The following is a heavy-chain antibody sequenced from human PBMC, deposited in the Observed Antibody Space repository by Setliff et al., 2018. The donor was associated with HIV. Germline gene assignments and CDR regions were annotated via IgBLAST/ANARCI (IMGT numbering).Heavy chain of an antibody. CDR1: GFTFSSYA. CDR3: ARDRSITMVRGPPETNWFDP. V-gene: IGHV3-23*01. Sequence: GGSLRLSCAASGFTFSSYAMSWVRQAPGKGLEWVSAISGSGGSTYYADSVKGRFTISRDNSKNTLYLQMTSLRAEDTAVYYCARDRSITMVRGPPETNWFDPWGQGTLVTVSS. J-gene: IGHJ5*02. D-gene: IGHD3-10*01. CDR2: ISGSGGST.